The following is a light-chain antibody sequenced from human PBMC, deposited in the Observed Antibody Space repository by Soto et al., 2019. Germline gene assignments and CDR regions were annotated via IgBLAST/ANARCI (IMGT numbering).Light chain of an antibody. CDR1: SSDVGAYNY. CDR2: DVS. CDR3: SLYATSGNYV. Sequence: QSALTQPASVSGSPGQSIAISCTGTSSDVGAYNYVSWYQQHPGKAPNLMIFDVSNRPSGVSNRFSGSKSGNTASLTISGLQAEDEADYYCSLYATSGNYVFGTGTTVTV. J-gene: IGLJ1*01. V-gene: IGLV2-14*01.